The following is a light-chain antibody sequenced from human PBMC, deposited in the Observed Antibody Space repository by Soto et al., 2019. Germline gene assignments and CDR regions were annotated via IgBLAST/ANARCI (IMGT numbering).Light chain of an antibody. J-gene: IGKJ1*01. V-gene: IGKV3-20*01. CDR2: NAA. CDR1: QSVSSTS. Sequence: ENVLTQSPGTLSLSPGERATLSCRASQSVSSTSLAWYQQKPGQAPRLLIYNAASRAAGIPDRFSGSGSGTDFSLTISRLEPEDFAVYYYQLYGTSPLTFGQGTKVDI. CDR3: QLYGTSPLT.